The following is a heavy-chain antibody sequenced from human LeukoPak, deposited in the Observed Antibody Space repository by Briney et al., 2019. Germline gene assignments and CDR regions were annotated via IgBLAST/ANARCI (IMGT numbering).Heavy chain of an antibody. V-gene: IGHV4-31*03. CDR3: ARGTRCTNGVCYSSSFDY. CDR2: INHSGST. J-gene: IGHJ4*02. D-gene: IGHD2-8*01. Sequence: SQTLSLTCTVSGGSISSGGYYWSWIRQHPGKGLEWIGEINHSGSTNYNPSLKSRVTISVDTSKNQFSLKLSSVTAADTAVYYCARGTRCTNGVCYSSSFDYWGQGTLVTVSS. CDR1: GGSISSGGYY.